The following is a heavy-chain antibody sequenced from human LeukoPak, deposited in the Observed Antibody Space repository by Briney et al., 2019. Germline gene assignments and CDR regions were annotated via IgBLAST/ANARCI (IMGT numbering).Heavy chain of an antibody. V-gene: IGHV4-59*01. D-gene: IGHD4-11*01. J-gene: IGHJ4*02. CDR1: GGSISSYY. CDR3: ARGFRLPHSNQYLDY. Sequence: SETLSLTCTVSGGSISSYYWSWIRQPPGKGLEWIGYIYYSGSTNYNPSLKSRVTISVDTSKNQFSLKLSSVTAADTAVYYCARGFRLPHSNQYLDYWGQGTLVTVSS. CDR2: IYYSGST.